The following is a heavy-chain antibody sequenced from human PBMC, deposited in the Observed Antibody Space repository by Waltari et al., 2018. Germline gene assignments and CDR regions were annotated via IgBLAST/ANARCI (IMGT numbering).Heavy chain of an antibody. Sequence: VQLVQSGAEVKKPGASVKVSCKASGYTFTSYGISWVRQAPGQGLEWMGRVDPEDGETIYAEKFQGRVTITADTSTDTAYMELSSLRSEDTAVYYCATEGAEVLCCWGQGTLVTVSS. D-gene: IGHD1-26*01. CDR1: GYTFTSYG. J-gene: IGHJ4*02. V-gene: IGHV1-69-2*01. CDR2: VDPEDGET. CDR3: ATEGAEVLCC.